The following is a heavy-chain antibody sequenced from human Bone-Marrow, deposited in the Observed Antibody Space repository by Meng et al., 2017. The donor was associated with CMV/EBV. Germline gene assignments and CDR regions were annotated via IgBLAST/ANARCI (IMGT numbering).Heavy chain of an antibody. Sequence: GESLKISCAASGFTFSGYWMSWVRQAPGKGLEWVANIKQDGSEKYYVDSLKGRFTISRDNAKNSLYLQMNSLRAEDTAVYYCARNVGYYYGMDVWGQGTTVTVSS. D-gene: IGHD1-26*01. CDR3: ARNVGYYYGMDV. V-gene: IGHV3-7*01. CDR1: GFTFSGYW. J-gene: IGHJ6*02. CDR2: IKQDGSEK.